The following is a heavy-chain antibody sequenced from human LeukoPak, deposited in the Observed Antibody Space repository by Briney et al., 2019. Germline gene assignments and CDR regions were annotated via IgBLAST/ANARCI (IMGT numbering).Heavy chain of an antibody. CDR1: IGSISSSKW. Sequence: SETLSLTCSVSIGSISSSKWWSWVRQSPVKGLEWIGEIYLYGTTNYNPSFTSRVTMPVDRSRNQFSLKLTSVTAADTAVYYCARQKWEQQGRDYYFNGLDVWGPGTTVIVSS. CDR2: IYLYGTT. CDR3: ARQKWEQQGRDYYFNGLDV. V-gene: IGHV4-4*02. D-gene: IGHD1/OR15-1a*01. J-gene: IGHJ6*02.